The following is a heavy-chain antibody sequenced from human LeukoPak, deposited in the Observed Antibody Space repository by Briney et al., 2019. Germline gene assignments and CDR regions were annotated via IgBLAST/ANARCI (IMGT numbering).Heavy chain of an antibody. V-gene: IGHV4-38-2*01. CDR2: IYHSGST. CDR3: ARQDPGDAFGI. Sequence: SETLSLTCAVSGYSISSGYYWGWIRQPPGKGLEWIGSIYHSGSTYYNPSLKSRVTISVDTSKNQFSLKLSSVTAADTAVYYCARQDPGDAFGIWGQGTMVTVSS. CDR1: GYSISSGYY. J-gene: IGHJ3*02.